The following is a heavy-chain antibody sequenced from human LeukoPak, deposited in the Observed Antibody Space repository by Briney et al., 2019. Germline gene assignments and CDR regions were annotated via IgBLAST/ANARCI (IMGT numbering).Heavy chain of an antibody. V-gene: IGHV3-11*01. J-gene: IGHJ3*01. CDR2: ISSSGTTL. D-gene: IGHD5-12*01. Sequence: GGSLRLSCAASGFTFSGFYMSWIRQAPGKGLEWVSYISSSGTTLYYSDPVKGRFTMSRDNAKNSLFLQLSSLRAEDTAVYYCARLGGYSAVDVWGQGTMVTVSS. CDR3: ARLGGYSAVDV. CDR1: GFTFSGFY.